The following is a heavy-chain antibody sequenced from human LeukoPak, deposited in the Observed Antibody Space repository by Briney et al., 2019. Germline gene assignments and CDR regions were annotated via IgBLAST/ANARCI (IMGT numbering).Heavy chain of an antibody. CDR1: GFNSEDHA. CDR3: AIGGNANPIAVSGDYFAY. CDR2: ISISSNYI. J-gene: IGHJ4*02. Sequence: PGGSLRLSCVVSGFNSEDHAMHWVRQAPGKGLEWVSSISISSNYIYYADSVKGRFTISRDNAKNSLYLQMNSLRAEDTAVYYCAIGGNANPIAVSGDYFAYRGQGTLVTFSS. D-gene: IGHD6-19*01. V-gene: IGHV3-21*01.